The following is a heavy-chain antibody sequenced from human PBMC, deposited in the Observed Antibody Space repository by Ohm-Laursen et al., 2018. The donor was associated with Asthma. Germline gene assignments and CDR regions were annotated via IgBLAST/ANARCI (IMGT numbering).Heavy chain of an antibody. J-gene: IGHJ6*02. V-gene: IGHV4-34*01. D-gene: IGHD2-2*01. CDR2: INHSRGT. Sequence: SETLSLTCAVYGGSFTDYSWNWIRQSPGKGLEWIGEINHSRGTNYHPSLQSRVTISLDTSKNQFSLKLRSVTAADTSVYYCARAQKGRNYAVEFYGMDVWGQGTTVTVSS. CDR3: ARAQKGRNYAVEFYGMDV. CDR1: GGSFTDYS.